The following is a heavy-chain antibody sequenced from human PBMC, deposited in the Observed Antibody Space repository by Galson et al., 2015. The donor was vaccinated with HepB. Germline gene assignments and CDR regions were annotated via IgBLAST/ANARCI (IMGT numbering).Heavy chain of an antibody. V-gene: IGHV3-7*01. D-gene: IGHD4-17*01. CDR2: IKQDGSEK. CDR3: ARSTVTTWYYFEY. Sequence: LRLSCAASGFTYTSYWMSWVRQAPGKGLEWVAHIKQDGSEKYYVDSVKGRFTISRDNAENPLYLQMNILRAEDTAVYYCARSTVTTWYYFEYWGQGTLVTVSS. J-gene: IGHJ4*02. CDR1: GFTYTSYW.